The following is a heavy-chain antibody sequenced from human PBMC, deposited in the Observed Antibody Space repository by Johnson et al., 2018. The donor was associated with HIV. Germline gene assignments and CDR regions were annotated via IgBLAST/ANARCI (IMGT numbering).Heavy chain of an antibody. Sequence: VQLVESGGGLVQPGGSLRLSCAASGFTFDDYVMHWVRQAPGKGLEWVSGISWNSGSIGYADSVKGRFTISRYNSKNSLYLRMPSLRAEDTAVYYCARGRKRGMFDGWGQGKMVTVSS. J-gene: IGHJ3*01. CDR2: ISWNSGSI. CDR3: ARGRKRGMFDG. CDR1: GFTFDDYV. V-gene: IGHV3-9*01. D-gene: IGHD5-24*01.